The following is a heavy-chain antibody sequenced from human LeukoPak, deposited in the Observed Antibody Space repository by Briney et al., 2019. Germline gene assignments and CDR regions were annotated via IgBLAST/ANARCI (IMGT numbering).Heavy chain of an antibody. V-gene: IGHV1-69*04. J-gene: IGHJ5*02. CDR1: GGTFSSYA. D-gene: IGHD6-13*01. CDR2: IIPILGIA. Sequence: SVKVSCKASGGTFSSYAISWVRQAPGQGLEWMGRIIPILGIANYAQKFQGRVTITADKSTSTAYMELSSLRSEDTAVYYCARTTLAAAGPNDPWGRGTLVTVSS. CDR3: ARTTLAAAGPNDP.